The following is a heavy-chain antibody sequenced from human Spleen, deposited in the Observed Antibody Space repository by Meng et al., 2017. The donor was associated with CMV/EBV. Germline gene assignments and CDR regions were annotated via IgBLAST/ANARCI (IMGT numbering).Heavy chain of an antibody. CDR3: ARGEAGIAAAHFDY. CDR1: GFTFSDYY. J-gene: IGHJ4*02. D-gene: IGHD6-13*01. CDR2: ISSSGSTI. Sequence: ASGFTFSDYYMSWIRQAPGKGLEWVSYISSSGSTIYYADSVKGRFTISRDNAKNSLYLQMNSLRAEGTAVYYCARGEAGIAAAHFDYWGQGTLVTVSS. V-gene: IGHV3-11*04.